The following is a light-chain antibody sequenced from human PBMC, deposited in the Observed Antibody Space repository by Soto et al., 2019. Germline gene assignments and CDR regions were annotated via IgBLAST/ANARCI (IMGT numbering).Light chain of an antibody. Sequence: ELVLTQSPDTLSLSPGERATLSCRASQSVSSDYLVWYQQKPGQAPRLLIYGASRRATGIPDRFSGGGSGTDFILNISRLEPEDFSVYYCQHYDNTTPSVTFGHGTKVDIK. CDR3: QHYDNTTPSVT. CDR2: GAS. V-gene: IGKV3-20*01. J-gene: IGKJ3*01. CDR1: QSVSSDY.